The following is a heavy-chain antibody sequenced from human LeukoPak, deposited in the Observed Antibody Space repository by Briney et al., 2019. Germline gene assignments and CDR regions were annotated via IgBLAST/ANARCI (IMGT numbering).Heavy chain of an antibody. Sequence: GGSLRLSCAASGFTFSSYGMHWVRQAPGKGLEWVAFIRYDGSNKYYADSVKGRFTISRDNSKNTLYLQMNSLRAEDTAVYYCAKDEYYDFWSGYWGDYWGQGTLVTVSS. V-gene: IGHV3-30*02. D-gene: IGHD3-3*01. J-gene: IGHJ4*02. CDR3: AKDEYYDFWSGYWGDY. CDR1: GFTFSSYG. CDR2: IRYDGSNK.